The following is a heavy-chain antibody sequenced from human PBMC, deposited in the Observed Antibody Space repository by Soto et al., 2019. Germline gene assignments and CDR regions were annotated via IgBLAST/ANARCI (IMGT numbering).Heavy chain of an antibody. V-gene: IGHV4-31*03. CDR1: GGSISSGDYY. Sequence: QVQLQESGPGLVKPSQTLSLTCTVSGGSISSGDYYWSWIRQHPGKGLGWIGYIYYSGSTYYSPSLKSRVTISVDPSKNQFSLKLSSVTAADTAVYYCARWWSGSRQGFDPWGQGTLVTVSS. CDR3: ARWWSGSRQGFDP. CDR2: IYYSGST. D-gene: IGHD3-3*01. J-gene: IGHJ5*02.